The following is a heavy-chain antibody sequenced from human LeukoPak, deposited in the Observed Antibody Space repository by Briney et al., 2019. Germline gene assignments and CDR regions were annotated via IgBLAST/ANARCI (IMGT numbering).Heavy chain of an antibody. D-gene: IGHD5-18*01. CDR1: GGTFSSYA. V-gene: IGHV1-69*05. Sequence: SVKVSCKASGGTFSSYAISWVRQAPGQGLEWMGRIIPIFGTANYAQKFQGRVTITTDESTSTAYMELSSLRSEDTAVYYCARADTAMPNDAFDIWGQGTMVTVSS. J-gene: IGHJ3*02. CDR2: IIPIFGTA. CDR3: ARADTAMPNDAFDI.